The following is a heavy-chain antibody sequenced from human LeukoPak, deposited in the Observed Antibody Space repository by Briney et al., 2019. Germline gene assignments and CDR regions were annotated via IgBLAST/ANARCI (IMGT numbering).Heavy chain of an antibody. J-gene: IGHJ4*02. CDR2: INPSGGST. V-gene: IGHV1-46*01. Sequence: ASVKVSCKASGYTFTSYYMHWVRQAPGQGREWMGIINPSGGSTSYAQKFQGRVTMTRDMSTSTVYMELSSLRSEDTAVYYCARDSSGYYYVRAFDYWGQGTLVTVSS. D-gene: IGHD3-22*01. CDR1: GYTFTSYY. CDR3: ARDSSGYYYVRAFDY.